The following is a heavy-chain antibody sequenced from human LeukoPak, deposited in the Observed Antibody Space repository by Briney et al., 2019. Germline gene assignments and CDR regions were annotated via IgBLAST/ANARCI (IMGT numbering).Heavy chain of an antibody. CDR3: ARDKMVRGVITNFGY. CDR1: GFTFSSYS. J-gene: IGHJ4*02. V-gene: IGHV3-21*01. CDR2: ISSSSSYI. D-gene: IGHD3-10*01. Sequence: GGSLRLSCAASGFTFSSYSMNWVRQAPGKGLEWVSSISSSSSYIYYADSVKGRFTISRDNAKNSLYLQMNSLRAEDTAVYYCARDKMVRGVITNFGYWGQGTLVTVSS.